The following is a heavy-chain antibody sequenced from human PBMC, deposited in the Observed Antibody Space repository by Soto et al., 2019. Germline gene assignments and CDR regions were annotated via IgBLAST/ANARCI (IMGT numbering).Heavy chain of an antibody. CDR2: IYPGDSDT. J-gene: IGHJ4*02. D-gene: IGHD5-18*01. V-gene: IGHV5-51*01. CDR1: GYSFTSYW. CDR3: ARHGRFSGGYSYGGDY. Sequence: GESLKISCKGSGYSFTSYWIGWVRQMPGKGLEWMGIIYPGDSDTRYSPSFQGQVTISADKSISTAYLQWSSLKASDTAMYYCARHGRFSGGYSYGGDYWGQGTLVTVSS.